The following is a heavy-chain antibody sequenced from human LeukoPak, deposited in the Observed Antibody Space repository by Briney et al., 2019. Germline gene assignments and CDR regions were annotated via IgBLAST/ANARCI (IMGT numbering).Heavy chain of an antibody. Sequence: GASVKVSCTTSGYTFADYYIHWVRQAPGQGPEWMGWIYPKSGGTNSAQKFQGRVTMTRDTSISTAYMELSRLRFDDTAVYYCARVSTSGYRDWLDPWGQGTLVTVSS. CDR3: ARVSTSGYRDWLDP. J-gene: IGHJ5*02. V-gene: IGHV1-2*02. D-gene: IGHD3-9*01. CDR2: IYPKSGGT. CDR1: GYTFADYY.